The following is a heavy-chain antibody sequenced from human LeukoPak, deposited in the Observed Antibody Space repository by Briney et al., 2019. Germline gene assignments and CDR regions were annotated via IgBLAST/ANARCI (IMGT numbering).Heavy chain of an antibody. V-gene: IGHV3-30*04. D-gene: IGHD2/OR15-2a*01. CDR1: GFAFSTFA. Sequence: PGGSLRLSCAASGFAFSTFAMHWVRQAPGKGPEWVAVISYDGRDKHHADSVKGRFTISRDNSKNTLYLQMDNLRPEDTALYFCAKDKNQIARYFFDYWGQGALVTVSS. J-gene: IGHJ4*02. CDR2: ISYDGRDK. CDR3: AKDKNQIARYFFDY.